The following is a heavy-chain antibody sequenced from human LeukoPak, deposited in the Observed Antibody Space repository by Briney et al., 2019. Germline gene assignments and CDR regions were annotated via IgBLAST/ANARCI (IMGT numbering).Heavy chain of an antibody. J-gene: IGHJ4*02. CDR1: GLSISGQW. Sequence: GGSLRLSCVASGLSISGQWMNWVRQAPGQGLEWASSITSSGTTIYYADSVRGRFTISRDNAKNSLYLQMNSLRDEDTAVYYCATEGRSYSPGYWGQGTLVTVSS. CDR2: ITSSGTTI. CDR3: ATEGRSYSPGY. D-gene: IGHD3-10*01. V-gene: IGHV3-48*02.